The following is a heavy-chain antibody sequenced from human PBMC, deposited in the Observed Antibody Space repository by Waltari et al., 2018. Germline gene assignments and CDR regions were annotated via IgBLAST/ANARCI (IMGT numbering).Heavy chain of an antibody. CDR1: GFTFSDFG. CDR3: AKDAFGNTYLDF. Sequence: QVNLVESGGGVVKPGGSLRLSCAPPGFTFSDFGMHWVRQAPGKGLEWVALIWFDGSDKFYADSVRGRFTISRDNSARTLYLDMDSLRLDDTAMYYCAKDAFGNTYLDFWGQGTLVTVSS. D-gene: IGHD2-2*02. V-gene: IGHV3-30*02. CDR2: IWFDGSDK. J-gene: IGHJ4*02.